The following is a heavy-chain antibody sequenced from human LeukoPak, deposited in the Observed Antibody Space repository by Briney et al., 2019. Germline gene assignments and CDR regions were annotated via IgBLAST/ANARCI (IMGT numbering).Heavy chain of an antibody. CDR3: ARTVPGIAAAGYYYYYYGMDV. CDR1: GGTFSSYA. Sequence: SVKVSCKASGGTFSSYAISWVRQAPGQGLEWMGRIIPILGIANYAQKFQGRVTITADKSTSTAYMELSSLRSEDTAVYYCARTVPGIAAAGYYYYYYGMDVWGQGTTVTVSS. D-gene: IGHD6-13*01. J-gene: IGHJ6*02. V-gene: IGHV1-69*04. CDR2: IIPILGIA.